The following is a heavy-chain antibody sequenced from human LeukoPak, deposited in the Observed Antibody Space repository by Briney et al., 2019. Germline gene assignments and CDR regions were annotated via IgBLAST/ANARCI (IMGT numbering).Heavy chain of an antibody. J-gene: IGHJ3*02. Sequence: SETLSLTCTVSGYSITSGYYWGWIRQPPGKGLEWIGSGYSSGSTYYNPSLKSRVTISVDTSKNQFSLKLSSVTAADTAVYYCARLYSGSYYESAFDIWGQGTMVTVSS. CDR2: GYSSGST. CDR3: ARLYSGSYYESAFDI. D-gene: IGHD1-26*01. CDR1: GYSITSGYY. V-gene: IGHV4-38-2*02.